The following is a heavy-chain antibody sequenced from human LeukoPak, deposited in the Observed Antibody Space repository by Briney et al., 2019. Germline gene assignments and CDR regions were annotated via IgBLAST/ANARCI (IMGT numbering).Heavy chain of an antibody. V-gene: IGHV1-69*01. D-gene: IGHD3-22*01. CDR1: GGTFSSYA. CDR3: ARSESPGPYYGSSGYYLSY. CDR2: IIPIFGTA. J-gene: IGHJ4*02. Sequence: ASVKVSCKASGGTFSSYAISWVRQAPGQGLEWMGGIIPIFGTANYAQKFQGRVTITADESTSTAYMELSSLRSEDTAVYYCARSESPGPYYGSSGYYLSYWGQGTLVTVSS.